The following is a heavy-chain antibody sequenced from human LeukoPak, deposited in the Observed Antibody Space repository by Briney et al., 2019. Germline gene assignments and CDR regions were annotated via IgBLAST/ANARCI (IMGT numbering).Heavy chain of an antibody. V-gene: IGHV1-18*01. CDR3: ARSPIVVVPAATPIFDY. CDR1: VYTFTSYG. Sequence: ASVNVSCKSSVYTFTSYGISWVRQAPGQGLEWMGWISAYNGNTNYAQKLQGRVTMTTDTSTSTAYMELRSLRSDDTAVYYCARSPIVVVPAATPIFDYWGQGTLVTVSS. CDR2: ISAYNGNT. J-gene: IGHJ4*02. D-gene: IGHD2-2*01.